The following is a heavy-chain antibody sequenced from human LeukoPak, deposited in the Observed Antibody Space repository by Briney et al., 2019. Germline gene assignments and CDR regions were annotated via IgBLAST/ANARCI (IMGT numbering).Heavy chain of an antibody. J-gene: IGHJ4*02. CDR3: ARRSSGTRSFAY. CDR2: INHSGST. V-gene: IGHV4-34*01. CDR1: GGSFSGYY. D-gene: IGHD3-22*01. Sequence: PETLSLTCAVYGGSFSGYYWSWIRQPPGKGLEWIGEINHSGSTNYNPSLKRRVTISVDTSKNQFSLKLSSVTAGDTAVYYCARRSSGTRSFAYWGQGTLVTVSS.